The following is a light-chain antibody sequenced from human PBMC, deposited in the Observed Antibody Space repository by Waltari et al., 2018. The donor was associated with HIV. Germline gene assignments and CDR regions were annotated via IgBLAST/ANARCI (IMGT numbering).Light chain of an antibody. Sequence: EIVMTQSPATLSVSSGERGTLSCRASQNVITNLAWYQQKPGQAPSLLIYGASTRARGMPARFTGGGSGSDFTLTINSLQSEDCGLYYCQQYNGWPRTFGQGTKV. J-gene: IGKJ1*01. CDR2: GAS. V-gene: IGKV3-15*01. CDR3: QQYNGWPRT. CDR1: QNVITN.